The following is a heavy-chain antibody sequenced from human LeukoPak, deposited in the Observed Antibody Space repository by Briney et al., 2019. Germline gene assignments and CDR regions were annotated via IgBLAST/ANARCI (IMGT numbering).Heavy chain of an antibody. D-gene: IGHD2-8*01. CDR3: ARDRRDAWYYFDY. Sequence: SETLSLTCAVYGVTFSGYCWSWIRQPPGKGLEWVGKINHSGSTYYNPSLKRRLTISVDTSKNQFSRKLSSVTAADTAVYYCARDRRDAWYYFDYWGQGTLVTVSS. CDR2: INHSGST. CDR1: GVTFSGYC. J-gene: IGHJ4*02. V-gene: IGHV4-34*01.